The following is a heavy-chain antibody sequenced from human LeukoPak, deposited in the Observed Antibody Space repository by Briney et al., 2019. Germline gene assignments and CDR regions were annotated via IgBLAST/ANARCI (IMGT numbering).Heavy chain of an antibody. J-gene: IGHJ4*02. CDR3: ARGDSSPYYYFDY. Sequence: GASVKVSCKASGYTFTRYYMNWVRQAPGQGLEWMGWINPNSGDTNYAQKFQGRVTMTRDTSISTAYMELSSLRSDDTAVFYCARGDSSPYYYFDYWGQGTLVTVSS. CDR2: INPNSGDT. V-gene: IGHV1-2*02. CDR1: GYTFTRYY. D-gene: IGHD3-22*01.